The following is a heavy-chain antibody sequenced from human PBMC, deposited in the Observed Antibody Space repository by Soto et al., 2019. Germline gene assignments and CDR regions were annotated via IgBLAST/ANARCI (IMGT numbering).Heavy chain of an antibody. J-gene: IGHJ6*02. CDR2: ISAYNGNT. CDR1: GYTFTSYG. CDR3: ARERPYYYGSGSYWFSGHYYYGTDV. V-gene: IGHV1-18*01. D-gene: IGHD3-10*01. Sequence: ASVKVSCKASGYTFTSYGISWVRQAPGQGLEWMGWISAYNGNTNYAQKLQGRVTMTPDTSTRTAYMELRSLRSDDTAVYYCARERPYYYGSGSYWFSGHYYYGTDVWGQGTTVTVSS.